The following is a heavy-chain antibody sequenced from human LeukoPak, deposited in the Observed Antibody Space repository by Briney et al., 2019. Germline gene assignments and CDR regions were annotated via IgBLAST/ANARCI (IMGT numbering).Heavy chain of an antibody. CDR2: ISYDGSNK. CDR1: GFTFSSYG. J-gene: IGHJ4*01. D-gene: IGHD2-2*01. Sequence: PGRPLRLSCAASGFTFSSYGMHWVRQAPGKGLEWVAVISYDGSNKYYADSVKGRFTISRDNSKNTLFLQMHSLRGEDTAVYYCAKAIVPSATSPYDYWGHGIMVTVSS. CDR3: AKAIVPSATSPYDY. V-gene: IGHV3-30*18.